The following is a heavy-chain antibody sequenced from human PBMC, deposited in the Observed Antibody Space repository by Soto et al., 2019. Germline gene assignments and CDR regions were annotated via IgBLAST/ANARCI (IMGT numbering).Heavy chain of an antibody. J-gene: IGHJ4*02. V-gene: IGHV1-46*03. CDR3: ARDSSYCSGGSCYVLGY. CDR1: GYTFTSYY. Sequence: RASVKVSCKASGYTFTSYYMHWVRQAPGQGFVWMGIIIPSGGSTCYAQKFQGRVTMTRDTSTSSVYMELSSLRSEDTAVYYCARDSSYCSGGSCYVLGYWGQGTLVTVSS. CDR2: IIPSGGST. D-gene: IGHD2-15*01.